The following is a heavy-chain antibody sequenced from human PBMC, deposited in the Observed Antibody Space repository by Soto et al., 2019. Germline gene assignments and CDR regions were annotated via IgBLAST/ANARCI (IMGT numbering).Heavy chain of an antibody. CDR2: ISGSGGST. J-gene: IGHJ5*01. CDR1: GVTFSRYS. V-gene: IGHV3-23*01. Sequence: GGYLRLPCAASGVTFSRYSMSWVRQAPGKRLEWVSAISGSGGSTYYADSVKGRSTISRDTSKNTLYLQMNSLRAEDTAVYYGAKDPKIPACRIVGATCDSNWYDSWDQGTLVIVSS. CDR3: AKDPKIPACRIVGATCDSNWYDS. D-gene: IGHD1-26*01.